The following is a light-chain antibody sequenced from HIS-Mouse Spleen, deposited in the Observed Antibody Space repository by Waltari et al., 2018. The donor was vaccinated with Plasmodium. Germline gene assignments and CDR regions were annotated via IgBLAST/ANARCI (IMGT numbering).Light chain of an antibody. CDR3: CSYAGSYTVV. V-gene: IGLV2-11*01. J-gene: IGLJ2*01. CDR1: SSDVGGYNY. Sequence: QSALTQPRSVSGSPGQSVTISCTGTSSDVGGYNYVSWYQQHPGKAPKLMIYDVTKRPSGVPDRFSGSKSGHTASLTISGLHAEDEADYYCCSYAGSYTVVFGGGTKLTVL. CDR2: DVT.